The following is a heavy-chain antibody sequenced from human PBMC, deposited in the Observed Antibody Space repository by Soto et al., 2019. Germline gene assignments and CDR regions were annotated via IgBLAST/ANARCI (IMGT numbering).Heavy chain of an antibody. J-gene: IGHJ5*02. CDR2: IYYSGST. CDR1: GGSISSGGYY. CDR3: ARVNVLRFLEWLPQNNWFDP. Sequence: TLSLTCTVSGGSISSGGYYWSWIRQHPGKGLEWIGYIYYSGSTYYNPSLKSRVTISVDTSKNQFSLKLSSVTAADTAVYYCARVNVLRFLEWLPQNNWFDPWGQGTLVTVSS. D-gene: IGHD3-3*01. V-gene: IGHV4-31*03.